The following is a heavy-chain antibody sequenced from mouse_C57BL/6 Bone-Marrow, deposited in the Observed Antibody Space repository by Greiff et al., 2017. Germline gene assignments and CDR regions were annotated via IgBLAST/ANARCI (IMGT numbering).Heavy chain of an antibody. CDR3: ANYGSYFDY. CDR1: GYAFSSSW. V-gene: IGHV1-82*01. J-gene: IGHJ2*01. D-gene: IGHD1-1*01. CDR2: IYPGDGDT. Sequence: VQLQQSGPELVKPGASVKISCKASGYAFSSSWMNWVKQRPGKGLGWIGRIYPGDGDTNYNGKFKGKATLTADKSSSTAYMQLSSLTSEDSAVYFCANYGSYFDYWGQGTTLTVSS.